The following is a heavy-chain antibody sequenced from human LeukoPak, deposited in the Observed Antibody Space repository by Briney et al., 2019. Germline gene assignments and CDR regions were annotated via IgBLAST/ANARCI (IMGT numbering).Heavy chain of an antibody. CDR3: ASTLYSSSFDY. D-gene: IGHD6-13*01. CDR2: TYYSGST. Sequence: SETLSLTCTVSGGSISSYYWSWIRQPPGKGLEWIGYTYYSGSTYYNPSLKSRVTISVDTSKNQFSLKLSSVTAADTAVYYCASTLYSSSFDYWGQGTLVTVSS. CDR1: GGSISSYY. V-gene: IGHV4-59*04. J-gene: IGHJ4*02.